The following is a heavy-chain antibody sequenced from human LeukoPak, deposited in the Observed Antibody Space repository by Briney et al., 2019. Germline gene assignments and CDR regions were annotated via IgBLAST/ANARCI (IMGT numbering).Heavy chain of an antibody. CDR1: GGSINSDY. CDR2: IYYTGTT. Sequence: TSESLSLTCTVSGGSINSDYWSWIRQPPGKGLEWIGYIYYTGTTKYIPSLNSRVTMSIDTSKNQFSLKLSSVTAADTAVYYCARFSWYIDYWGQGTLVTVSS. CDR3: ARFSWYIDY. J-gene: IGHJ4*02. V-gene: IGHV4-59*01.